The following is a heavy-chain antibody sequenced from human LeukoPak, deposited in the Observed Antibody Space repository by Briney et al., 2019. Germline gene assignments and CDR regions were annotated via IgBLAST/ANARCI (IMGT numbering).Heavy chain of an antibody. V-gene: IGHV3-21*01. J-gene: IGHJ4*02. CDR2: ISISGSYI. Sequence: GGSLRLSCAAFGFTLSTYSMSWVRQFPGQGLEWVSYISISGSYIYNADSVKGRFTISRDNAKESLYLQMNSLRAEDTAVYYCARFQPYSSGRYLEYWGRGTLVTVSS. CDR1: GFTLSTYS. D-gene: IGHD6-19*01. CDR3: ARFQPYSSGRYLEY.